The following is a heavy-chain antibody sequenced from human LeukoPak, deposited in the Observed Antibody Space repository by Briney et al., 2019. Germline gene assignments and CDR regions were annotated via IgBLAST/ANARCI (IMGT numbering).Heavy chain of an antibody. V-gene: IGHV4-34*01. D-gene: IGHD1-7*01. CDR2: INYSGST. Sequence: SETLSLTCAVYGGSFSGYYWSWIRQPPGKGLEWIGEINYSGSTNYNPSLKSRVTISVDTSKNQFSLKLSSVTAADTAVYYCARAGGWNYGVDYWGQGTLVTVSS. CDR3: ARAGGWNYGVDY. CDR1: GGSFSGYY. J-gene: IGHJ4*02.